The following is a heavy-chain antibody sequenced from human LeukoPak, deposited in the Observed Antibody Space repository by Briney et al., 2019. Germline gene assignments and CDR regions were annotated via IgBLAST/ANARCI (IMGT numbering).Heavy chain of an antibody. CDR1: GGSISSSSYY. D-gene: IGHD1-7*01. CDR2: FYYGGTT. J-gene: IGHJ4*02. CDR3: ASGERKGTFDY. Sequence: SEILSLTCTVSGGSISSSSYYWAWIRQPPGKGLEWIGSFYYGGTTYYNPSLKSRVTVSVDTSKNQFTLRLSSVTAPDTAVFYCASGERKGTFDYWGQGTLVTVSS. V-gene: IGHV4-39*01.